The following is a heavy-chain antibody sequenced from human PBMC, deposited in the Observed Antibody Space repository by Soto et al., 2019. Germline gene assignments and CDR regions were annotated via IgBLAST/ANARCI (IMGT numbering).Heavy chain of an antibody. Sequence: ASVRASFSPSAYTVTGDYMHGLRHATGQGLEWMGWINPNSGGTNYAQKFQGRVTMTRDTSISTAYMELSRLRSDDTAVYFCARVKATLYRHYYFDYWGQGTPVTVSS. J-gene: IGHJ4*02. V-gene: IGHV1-2*02. CDR1: AYTVTGDY. CDR3: ARVKATLYRHYYFDY. D-gene: IGHD5-12*01. CDR2: INPNSGGT.